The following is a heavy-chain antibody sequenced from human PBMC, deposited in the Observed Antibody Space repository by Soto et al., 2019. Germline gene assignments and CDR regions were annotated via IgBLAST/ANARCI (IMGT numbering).Heavy chain of an antibody. CDR2: IYHSGST. V-gene: IGHV4-30-2*01. Sequence: QLQLQESGSGLVKPSQTLSLTCAVSGGSISSGGYSWSWIRQPPGKGLEWIGYIYHSGSTYYNPSLKSRVTISVDRSKNQFSLKLSSVTAADTAVYYCARGGGPGYSYGRAEYFQHWGQGTLVTVSS. J-gene: IGHJ1*01. CDR3: ARGGGPGYSYGRAEYFQH. D-gene: IGHD5-18*01. CDR1: GGSISSGGYS.